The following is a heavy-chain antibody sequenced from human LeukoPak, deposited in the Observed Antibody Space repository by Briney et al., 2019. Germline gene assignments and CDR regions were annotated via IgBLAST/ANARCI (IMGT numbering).Heavy chain of an antibody. CDR2: ISSSGSLI. D-gene: IGHD1-26*01. V-gene: IGHV3-48*04. CDR3: ARGETAGATYSRY. J-gene: IGHJ4*02. CDR1: GFTFSSYN. Sequence: GGSLRLSCAASGFTFSSYNMNWVRQAPGKGLEWLSYISSSGSLIYYADSVKGRFTISRDNAKNSLYLQMNSLRAEDTAVYYCARGETAGATYSRYWGQGTLVTVSS.